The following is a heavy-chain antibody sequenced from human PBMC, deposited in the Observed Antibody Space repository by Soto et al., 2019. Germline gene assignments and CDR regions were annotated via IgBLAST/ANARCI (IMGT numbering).Heavy chain of an antibody. D-gene: IGHD6-25*01. CDR2: ISGSGGST. Sequence: GGSLRLSCAASGFTFSSYAMSWVRQAPGKGLEWVSAISGSGGSTYYADSVKGRFTISRDNSKNTLYLQMNSLRAEDTAVYYCATSKRDDYYYYGMDVWVQGTTVTVS. V-gene: IGHV3-23*01. CDR3: ATSKRDDYYYYGMDV. J-gene: IGHJ6*02. CDR1: GFTFSSYA.